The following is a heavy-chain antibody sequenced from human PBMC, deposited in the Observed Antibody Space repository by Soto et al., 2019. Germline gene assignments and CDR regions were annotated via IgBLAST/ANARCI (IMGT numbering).Heavy chain of an antibody. CDR2: IVVGSGNT. CDR3: AAVNRVVTAMNDY. J-gene: IGHJ4*02. CDR1: GFTVTSSA. D-gene: IGHD2-21*02. Sequence: QMQLVQSGPEVKKPGTSVKVSCKASGFTVTSSAVQWVRQARGQRLEWIGWIVVGSGNTNYAQKFQERVTITRDMSTSTAYMELSSLRSEDTAVYYCAAVNRVVTAMNDYWGQGTLVTVSS. V-gene: IGHV1-58*01.